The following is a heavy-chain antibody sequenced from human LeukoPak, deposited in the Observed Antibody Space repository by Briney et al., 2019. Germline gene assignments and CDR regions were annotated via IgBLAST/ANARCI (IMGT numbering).Heavy chain of an antibody. V-gene: IGHV3-23*01. CDR3: AERPRWDYFDY. CDR2: ISSSGGNT. Sequence: GGSLRLSCAASGFTFTSYSMNWVRQAPGKGLEWVSAISSSGGNTFYADSVKGRFTISRDNSKNTLYLQMNSLRAEDTAVYYCAERPRWDYFDYWGQGTLVTVSS. CDR1: GFTFTSYS. D-gene: IGHD5-24*01. J-gene: IGHJ4*02.